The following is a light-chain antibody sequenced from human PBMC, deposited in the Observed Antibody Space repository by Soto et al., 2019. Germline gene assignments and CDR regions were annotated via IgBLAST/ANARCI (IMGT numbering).Light chain of an antibody. J-gene: IGKJ1*01. CDR3: PHSFSPLWT. V-gene: IGKV1-39*01. CDR1: QSISNY. Sequence: DIQMTQSPSSLSASVGDRVTITCRASQSISNYLNWYQQKPGQAPKLLIYAASSMQSGVPSRFSGSGSETDFTLTIISLQPDDSATYSCPHSFSPLWTFGQGTKVEV. CDR2: AAS.